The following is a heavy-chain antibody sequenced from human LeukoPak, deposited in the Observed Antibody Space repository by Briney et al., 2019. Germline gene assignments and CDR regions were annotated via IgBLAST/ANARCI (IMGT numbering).Heavy chain of an antibody. D-gene: IGHD6-19*01. V-gene: IGHV3-7*04. CDR3: ARVAVADY. CDR1: GFTFSNYW. J-gene: IGHJ4*02. Sequence: GGSLRLSCAASGFTFSNYWMAWVRQAPGKGLEWVANIKQDGSEKYYVDSVKGRFTISRDNARNSLYLQMNSLRAEETGVYYCARVAVADYWGQGTLVTVSS. CDR2: IKQDGSEK.